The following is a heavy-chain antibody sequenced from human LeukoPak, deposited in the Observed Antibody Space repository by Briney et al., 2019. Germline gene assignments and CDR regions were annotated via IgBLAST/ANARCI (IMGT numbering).Heavy chain of an antibody. CDR2: IYYSGST. D-gene: IGHD2-15*01. CDR3: ARDIEDCSGGSCLGDAFDI. CDR1: GGSISSYY. J-gene: IGHJ3*02. V-gene: IGHV4-59*01. Sequence: SETLSLACTVSGGSISSYYWSWIRQPPGKGLEWIGYIYYSGSTNYNPSLKSRVTISVDTSKNQFSLKPSSVTAADTAVYYCARDIEDCSGGSCLGDAFDIWGRGTMVTVSS.